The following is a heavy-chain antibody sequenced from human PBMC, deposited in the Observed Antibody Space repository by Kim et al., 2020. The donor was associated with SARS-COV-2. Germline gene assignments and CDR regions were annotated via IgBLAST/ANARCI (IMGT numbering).Heavy chain of an antibody. J-gene: IGHJ6*02. V-gene: IGHV3-30*18. CDR2: ISYDGSNK. CDR1: GFTFSSYG. Sequence: GGSLRLSCAASGFTFSSYGMHWLRQAPGKGLEWVAVISYDGSNKYYADSVKGRFTISRDNSKNTLYLQMNSLRAEDTAVYYCAKESGSGSYYAWTYYYYGMDGWGQGTTVTVSS. CDR3: AKESGSGSYYAWTYYYYGMDG. D-gene: IGHD3-10*01.